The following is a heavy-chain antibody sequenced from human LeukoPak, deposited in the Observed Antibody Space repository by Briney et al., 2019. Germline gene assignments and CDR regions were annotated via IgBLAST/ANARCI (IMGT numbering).Heavy chain of an antibody. J-gene: IGHJ3*02. Sequence: PGGSLRLSCAASGFTFSSYWMHWVRQAPGKGLVWVSRINSDGSSTSYADSVKGRFTISRDNAKNTLYLQMNSLRAEDTAVYYCASYLPGIAAAGPSDAFDIWGQGTMVTVSS. CDR1: GFTFSSYW. D-gene: IGHD6-13*01. CDR2: INSDGSST. CDR3: ASYLPGIAAAGPSDAFDI. V-gene: IGHV3-74*01.